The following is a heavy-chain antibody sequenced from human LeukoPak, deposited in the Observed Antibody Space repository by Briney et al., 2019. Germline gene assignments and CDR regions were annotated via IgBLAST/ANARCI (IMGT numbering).Heavy chain of an antibody. CDR2: ISSSGSTI. V-gene: IGHV3-48*03. Sequence: GGSLRLSCAASGFTFSSDEMNWIRQAPGKGLEWVSYISSSGSTIYYADSVKGRFTISRDNAKNSLYLQMNSLRAEGTAVYYCAREALTLTGCDKFYYYYGMDVWGQGTTVTVSS. CDR1: GFTFSSDE. CDR3: AREALTLTGCDKFYYYYGMDV. J-gene: IGHJ6*02. D-gene: IGHD3-9*01.